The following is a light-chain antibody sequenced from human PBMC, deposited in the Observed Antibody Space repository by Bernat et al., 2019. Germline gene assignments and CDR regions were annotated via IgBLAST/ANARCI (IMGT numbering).Light chain of an antibody. CDR3: ESYGDSQRWR. V-gene: IGLV6-57*01. CDR1: SGSVSLKY. CDR2: EDK. Sequence: NFMLTQPHSVSESPGKTVTISCTRSSGSVSLKYVHWYQKRPGSSPTMVIYEDKQRPSGVPDRFSGSIDKSSNSATLTISGLKTDDEADYYGESYGDSQRWRFGGGTQLTVL. J-gene: IGLJ2*01.